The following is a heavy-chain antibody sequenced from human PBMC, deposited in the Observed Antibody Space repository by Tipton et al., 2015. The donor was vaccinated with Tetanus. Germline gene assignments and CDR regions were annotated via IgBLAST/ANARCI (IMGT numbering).Heavy chain of an antibody. CDR2: ISASGNT. J-gene: IGHJ6*02. CDR3: ARTPDYYYGMDV. V-gene: IGHV4-61*01. Sequence: TLSLTCTVSGGSVRGGSYSWNWIRQPPGKGLEWLAYISASGNTNSNYSLKSRITISRDTSKNQFSLKLASVTAADTAVYFCARTPDYYYGMDVWGQGTTVTVSS. CDR1: GGSVRGGSYS.